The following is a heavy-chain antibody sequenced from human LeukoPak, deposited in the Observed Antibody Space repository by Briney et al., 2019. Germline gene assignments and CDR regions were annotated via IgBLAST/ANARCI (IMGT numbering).Heavy chain of an antibody. J-gene: IGHJ4*02. V-gene: IGHV1-46*01. CDR1: GYTFTSYY. Sequence: ASVKVSCKASGYTFTSYYMHWVRQAPGQGLEWMGIINPSGGSTSYAQKFQGRVTMTRDMSTSTVYMELNSLRSEDTALYYCARDPDILAGYFDYWGQGTLVTVSS. CDR3: ARDPDILAGYFDY. CDR2: INPSGGST. D-gene: IGHD3-9*01.